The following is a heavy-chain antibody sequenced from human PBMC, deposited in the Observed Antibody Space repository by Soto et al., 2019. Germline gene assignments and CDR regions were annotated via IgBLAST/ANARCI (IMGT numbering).Heavy chain of an antibody. D-gene: IGHD2-2*02. Sequence: QVQLVESGGGVVQPGRSLRLCCAASGFTFSSYGMHWVRQAPGKGLEWVAVIWYDGSNKYYADSVKGRFTISRDNSKNTLYLQVNSLRAEDTAVYYCARDRAPIVVLPAAIDWYFDLWGRGTLVTVSS. CDR1: GFTFSSYG. J-gene: IGHJ2*01. CDR2: IWYDGSNK. CDR3: ARDRAPIVVLPAAIDWYFDL. V-gene: IGHV3-33*01.